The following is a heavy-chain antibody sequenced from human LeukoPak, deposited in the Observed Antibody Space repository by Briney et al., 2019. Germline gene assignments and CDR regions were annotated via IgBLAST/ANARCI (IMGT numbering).Heavy chain of an antibody. D-gene: IGHD2-15*01. J-gene: IGHJ4*02. V-gene: IGHV4-39*07. Sequence: PSETLSLTCTVSGGSISSSSYYWGWIRQPPGKGLGWIGSNYYSGSTYYNPSIKSRVTISVDTSKNQFSLKLSSVTAADTAVYYCARAGYCSGGSCYGYFDYWGQGTLVTVSS. CDR2: NYYSGST. CDR3: ARAGYCSGGSCYGYFDY. CDR1: GGSISSSSYY.